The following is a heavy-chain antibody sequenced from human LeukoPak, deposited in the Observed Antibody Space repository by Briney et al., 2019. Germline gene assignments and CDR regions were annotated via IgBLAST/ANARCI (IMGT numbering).Heavy chain of an antibody. J-gene: IGHJ4*02. D-gene: IGHD2-2*01. CDR2: IKQDGSEK. CDR1: GFTFSSYW. CDR3: ARDQGYCSSTSCWGPSDY. V-gene: IGHV3-7*01. Sequence: GGSLRLSCAASGFTFSSYWMSWVRQAPGKGLEWVANIKQDGSEKYYVDSVKGRSTISRDNAKNSLYLQMNSLRAEDTAVYYCARDQGYCSSTSCWGPSDYWGQGTLVTVSS.